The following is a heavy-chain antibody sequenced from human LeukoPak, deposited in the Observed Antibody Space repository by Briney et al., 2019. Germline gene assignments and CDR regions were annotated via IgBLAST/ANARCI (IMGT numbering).Heavy chain of an antibody. CDR1: GISFSSFG. V-gene: IGHV3-30*02. J-gene: IGHJ4*02. CDR3: AKSQNYYDNSGYYYLDY. Sequence: GGSLRLSCAASGISFSSFGMHWVRQTPGKGLEWVTFIRYDGHNKYYADSVKGRFTISRDNSKNTLYLQMNSLRPEDTAVYYCAKSQNYYDNSGYYYLDYWGQGNLVTVSS. CDR2: IRYDGHNK. D-gene: IGHD3-22*01.